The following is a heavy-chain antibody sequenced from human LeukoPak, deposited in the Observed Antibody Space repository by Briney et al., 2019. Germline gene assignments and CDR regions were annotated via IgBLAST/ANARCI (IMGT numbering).Heavy chain of an antibody. CDR2: IYHSGST. CDR3: ASTYYDFWSGYYSNIDY. Sequence: SETLSLTCAVYGGSFSGYYWSWIRQPPGKGLEWIGSIYHSGSTYYNPSLKSRVTISVDTSKNQFSLKLSSVTAADTAVYYCASTYYDFWSGYYSNIDYWGQGTLVTVSS. D-gene: IGHD3-3*01. CDR1: GGSFSGYY. V-gene: IGHV4-34*01. J-gene: IGHJ4*02.